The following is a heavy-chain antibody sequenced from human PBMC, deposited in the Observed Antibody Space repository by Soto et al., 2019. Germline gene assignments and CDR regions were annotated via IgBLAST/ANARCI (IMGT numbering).Heavy chain of an antibody. V-gene: IGHV1-69*02. D-gene: IGHD3-10*01. CDR2: INPIVSMS. CDR1: GETFSFYS. Sequence: QVQLVQSGIEVKKPGSSEKVSCKASGETFSFYSINWVRQAPGLGLEWVGRINPIVSMSNYAQKFQGRVSMTADKSTSTAYMELRSLRSDDTAMYFCAASYGSGYRAFDYWGQGALVIVSS. CDR3: AASYGSGYRAFDY. J-gene: IGHJ4*02.